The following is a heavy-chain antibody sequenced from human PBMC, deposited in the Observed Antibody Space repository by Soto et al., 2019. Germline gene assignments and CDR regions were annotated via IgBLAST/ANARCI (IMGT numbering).Heavy chain of an antibody. D-gene: IGHD6-13*01. V-gene: IGHV3-74*01. CDR3: ARGGHSYSSSWYPY. CDR2: IKSDGSNT. J-gene: IGHJ4*02. CDR1: GFTFSSYW. Sequence: EVQLVESGGGLVQPGGSLRRSCAASGFTFSSYWMHWVRQAPGKGLVWVSRIKSDGSNTSYADSVKGRFTISRDNAKNTLYLQMDSLRAEDTAVSYCARGGHSYSSSWYPYWGQGNLVTVSS.